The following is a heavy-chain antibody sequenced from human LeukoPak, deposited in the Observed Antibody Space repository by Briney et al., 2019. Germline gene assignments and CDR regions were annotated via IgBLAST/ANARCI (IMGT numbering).Heavy chain of an antibody. D-gene: IGHD1-26*01. Sequence: ASVKVSCKASGYTFTSYDINWVRQATGQGLEWMGWMNPNSGNTGYAQKFQGKVTITRNTSISTAYMELSSLRSEDTAVYYCARGSGSYYAFDIWGQGTMVTVSS. CDR1: GYTFTSYD. CDR2: MNPNSGNT. J-gene: IGHJ3*02. V-gene: IGHV1-8*03. CDR3: ARGSGSYYAFDI.